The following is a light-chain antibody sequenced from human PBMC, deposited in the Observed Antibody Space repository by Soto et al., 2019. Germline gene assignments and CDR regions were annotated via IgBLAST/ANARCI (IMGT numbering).Light chain of an antibody. CDR2: DVS. CDR1: SSDVSGYNY. J-gene: IGLJ1*01. V-gene: IGLV2-14*01. Sequence: QSVLTQPASVSGSPGQSITISCTGTSSDVSGYNYVSWYQQHPGKAPKLMIYDVSNRPSGVSNRFSGSKSGNTASLTITGLQAVDEADYYCRSYTSSSTPYVFGTGTKVTVL. CDR3: RSYTSSSTPYV.